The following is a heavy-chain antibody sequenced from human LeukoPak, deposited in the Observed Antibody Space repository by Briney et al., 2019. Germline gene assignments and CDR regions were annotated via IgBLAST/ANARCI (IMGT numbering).Heavy chain of an antibody. CDR3: AREEYSGSYYSDY. J-gene: IGHJ4*02. CDR1: GFTFSSYG. V-gene: IGHV3-30*02. CDR2: IRYDGSNK. Sequence: PGGSLRLSCAASGFTFSSYGMHWVRQAPGKGLEWVAFIRYDGSNKYYADSVKGRFTISRDNAKNSLYLQVNSLRAEDTAVYYCAREEYSGSYYSDYWGQGTLVTVSS. D-gene: IGHD1-26*01.